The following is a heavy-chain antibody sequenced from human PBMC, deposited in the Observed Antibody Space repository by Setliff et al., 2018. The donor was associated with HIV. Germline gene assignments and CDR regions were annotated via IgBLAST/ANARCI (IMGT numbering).Heavy chain of an antibody. CDR3: ARGRLMGSSVLFFDF. CDR1: GDSFTTTSHS. J-gene: IGHJ4*02. D-gene: IGHD2-21*01. V-gene: IGHV4-61*09. CDR2: VYSRGNT. Sequence: PSETLSLTCDVSGDSFTTTSHSWAWLRQPAGRGLEWTGHVYSRGNTDYNPSLASRVSILMSTSEIQFSLTLNSVTAADTAKYYCARGRLMGSSVLFFDFWCQGILVTVSS.